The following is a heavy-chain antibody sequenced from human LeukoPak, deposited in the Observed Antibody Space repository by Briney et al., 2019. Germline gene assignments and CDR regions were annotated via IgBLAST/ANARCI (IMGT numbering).Heavy chain of an antibody. CDR1: GFTFSNYA. V-gene: IGHV3-23*01. CDR2: ISGDGGTT. D-gene: IGHD3-22*01. CDR3: ATKPYYSDSSGYYYEYFQH. Sequence: PGGSLRLSCAASGFTFSNYAMTWVRQAPGKGLEWVSVISGDGGTTYYADSVRGRFTISRDNSKNTLSLQMNTLRAEDTAVYYCATKPYYSDSSGYYYEYFQHWGQGTLVTVSS. J-gene: IGHJ1*01.